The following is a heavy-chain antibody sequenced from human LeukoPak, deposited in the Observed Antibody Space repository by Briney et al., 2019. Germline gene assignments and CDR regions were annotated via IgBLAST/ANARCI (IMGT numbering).Heavy chain of an antibody. CDR3: ARHLPGWYYFDY. J-gene: IGHJ4*02. V-gene: IGHV4-39*01. D-gene: IGHD6-19*01. CDR1: GGSISSSSSY. Sequence: SETLSLTCTVPGGSISSSSSYWGWIRQPPGKGLEWVGSVYYSGNTYYNPSLKSRVTVSVDTSRNQFSLKLSSVTAADTAVYYCARHLPGWYYFDYWGQGTRVTASS. CDR2: VYYSGNT.